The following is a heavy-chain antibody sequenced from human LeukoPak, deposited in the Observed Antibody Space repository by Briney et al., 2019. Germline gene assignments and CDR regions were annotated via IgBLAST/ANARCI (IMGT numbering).Heavy chain of an antibody. CDR1: GVTFSSYG. CDR2: IWYDGSNK. CDR3: ARYCSGGSCYGQRRYYYYMDV. J-gene: IGHJ6*03. Sequence: GGSLRHSCAASGVTFSSYGMHWVREAPGKGLEREAVIWYDGSNKYYADSVKGRFTISRDNSKNTLYLQMNSLRAEDAAVYYCARYCSGGSCYGQRRYYYYMDVWGKGTTVTVSS. V-gene: IGHV3-33*01. D-gene: IGHD2-15*01.